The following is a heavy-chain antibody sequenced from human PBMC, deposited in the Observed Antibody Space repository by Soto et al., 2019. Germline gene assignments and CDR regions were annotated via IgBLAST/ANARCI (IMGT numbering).Heavy chain of an antibody. V-gene: IGHV5-51*01. J-gene: IGHJ6*02. CDR2: IYPGDSDT. D-gene: IGHD6-19*01. CDR3: ARRGAGRGHYYDGMDV. CDR1: GYSFTNYL. Sequence: PGESLKISCKGSGYSFTNYLIVWVRQMPGKGLEWMGLIYPGDSDTRYSPSFQGQVTISADKSISTAYLQWSSVKPSDTAMYHCARRGAGRGHYYDGMDVWGQGTTVTVSS.